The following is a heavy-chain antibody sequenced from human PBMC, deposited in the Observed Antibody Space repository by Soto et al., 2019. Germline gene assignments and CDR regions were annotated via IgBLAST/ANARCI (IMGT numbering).Heavy chain of an antibody. V-gene: IGHV3-21*01. CDR1: GFTFSSYS. J-gene: IGHJ2*01. D-gene: IGHD5-18*01. CDR3: ARDPLWGTAMVLWYFDL. CDR2: ISSGSSYI. Sequence: GGSLRLSCAASGFTFSSYSMNWVRQAPGKGLEWVSSISSGSSYIYYADSLKGRFTISRDNAKSSLYLQMNSLRAEDTAVYYCARDPLWGTAMVLWYFDLWGRGTLVTVSS.